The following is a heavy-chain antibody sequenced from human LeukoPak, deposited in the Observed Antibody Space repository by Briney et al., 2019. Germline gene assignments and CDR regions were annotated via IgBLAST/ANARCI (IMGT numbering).Heavy chain of an antibody. D-gene: IGHD6-13*01. CDR3: AREAWQQLVPGY. J-gene: IGHJ4*02. CDR1: GFSFSSYA. Sequence: GRSLKLSCAASGFSFSSYAMHWVRQAPGKGLELVAVISSDGSHTFYADSVKGRFTISRDNAKNSLYLQMNSLRDEDTAVYFCAREAWQQLVPGYWGQGTLVTVSS. CDR2: ISSDGSHT. V-gene: IGHV3-30*03.